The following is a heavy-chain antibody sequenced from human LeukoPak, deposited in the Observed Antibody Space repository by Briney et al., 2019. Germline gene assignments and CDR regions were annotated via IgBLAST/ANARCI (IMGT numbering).Heavy chain of an antibody. CDR2: ISWNSGSI. CDR3: AKGRYSSSSFNWFDP. Sequence: GRSLRLSCAASGFTFDDYAMHWVRQAPGKGLEWVSGISWNSGSIGYADPVKGRFIISRDNAKNALYLQMNSLRVEDTALYYCAKGRYSSSSFNWFDPWGQGILVTVSS. D-gene: IGHD6-6*01. CDR1: GFTFDDYA. J-gene: IGHJ5*02. V-gene: IGHV3-9*01.